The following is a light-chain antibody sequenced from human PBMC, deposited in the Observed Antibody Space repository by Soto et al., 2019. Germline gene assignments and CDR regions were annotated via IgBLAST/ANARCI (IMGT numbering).Light chain of an antibody. Sequence: DIQMTQSPSSLSASVGDRVTITCQASQAIRNYLNWYQQRPGTAPKLLIYGGSTLETGVPSRFSGRGSAADFTLTISSLQPEDIATYYCQHYDTVPPTFGGGTKVEIK. CDR1: QAIRNY. CDR3: QHYDTVPPT. V-gene: IGKV1-33*01. CDR2: GGS. J-gene: IGKJ4*01.